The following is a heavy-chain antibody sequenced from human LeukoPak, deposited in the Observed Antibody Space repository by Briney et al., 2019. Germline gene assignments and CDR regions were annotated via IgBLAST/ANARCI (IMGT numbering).Heavy chain of an antibody. V-gene: IGHV4-59*01. Sequence: PSETLSLTCTASGGSISSYYWSWIRQPPGKGLEWIGYIFYTGSTNYNPFLKSRVTISVLTSKNRFSLKLSSVTAADTAVYYCATLTGGDDAFDIWGQGTMVTVSS. CDR2: IFYTGST. CDR1: GGSISSYY. CDR3: ATLTGGDDAFDI. J-gene: IGHJ3*02. D-gene: IGHD4-23*01.